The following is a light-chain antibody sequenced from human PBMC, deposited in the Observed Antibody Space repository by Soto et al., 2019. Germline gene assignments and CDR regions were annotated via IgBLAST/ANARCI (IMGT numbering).Light chain of an antibody. V-gene: IGKV3-11*01. CDR3: QQRLFWPLFT. J-gene: IGKJ2*01. CDR1: QNIHSF. CDR2: DAS. Sequence: EIVMTQSPATLSVSPGERATLSCRASQNIHSFLAWYQQRPGQAPRLLIYDASFRATAIPARFNGSGSGTDFTLTITRLEPEDFAVYYCQQRLFWPLFTFGQGTRLEIK.